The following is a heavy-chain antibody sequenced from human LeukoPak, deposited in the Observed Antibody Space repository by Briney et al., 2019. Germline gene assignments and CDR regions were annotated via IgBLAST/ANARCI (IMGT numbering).Heavy chain of an antibody. CDR1: GFIFSDYG. J-gene: IGHJ4*02. CDR2: IRFDGSNN. V-gene: IGHV3-30*02. D-gene: IGHD3-10*01. CDR3: AKEWYVGSPPDY. Sequence: GGSLRLSCGVSGFIFSDYGMHWVRQAPGKGLEWVASIRFDGSNNYYADSVKGRFTISRDNSRNTLYLQMNSLRPEDTALYYCAKEWYVGSPPDYWGQGTQVTVSS.